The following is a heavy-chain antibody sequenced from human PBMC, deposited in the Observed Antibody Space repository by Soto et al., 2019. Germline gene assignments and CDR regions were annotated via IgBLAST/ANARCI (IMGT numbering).Heavy chain of an antibody. CDR1: GFTFSSYG. D-gene: IGHD6-19*01. CDR3: AKDQGWQWLSNILDY. Sequence: VGSLRLSCAASGFTFSSYGMHWVRQAPGKGLEWVAVISYDGSNKYYADSVKGRFTISRDNSKNTLYLQMNSLRAEDTAVYYCAKDQGWQWLSNILDYWGQGTLVTVSS. CDR2: ISYDGSNK. J-gene: IGHJ4*02. V-gene: IGHV3-30*18.